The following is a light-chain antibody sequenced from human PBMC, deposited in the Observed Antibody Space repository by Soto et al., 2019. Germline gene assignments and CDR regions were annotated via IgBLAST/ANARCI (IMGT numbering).Light chain of an antibody. CDR1: QSVSSSY. J-gene: IGKJ4*01. V-gene: IGKV3-20*01. CDR2: GAS. CDR3: QQYGSSPLT. Sequence: EIVLTQSPGTLSLSPGERATVSCRASQSVSSSYLAWYQQKPGQAPRLLTYGASSRATGIPDRFSGSGSGTDFTLTISRLEPEDVAVYYCQQYGSSPLTLGGGTKVDIK.